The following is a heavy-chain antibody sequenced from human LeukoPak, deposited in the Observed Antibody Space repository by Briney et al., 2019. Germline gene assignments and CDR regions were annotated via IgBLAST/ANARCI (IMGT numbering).Heavy chain of an antibody. Sequence: PGGSLRLSCAASGFTFDDYAMHWVRQAPGKGLEWVSGISWNSGSIGYADSVKGRFTISRDNANNSLHLQMNSLRAEDTALYYCAKDSDYDSSGYSLFDYWGQGTLVTVSS. CDR3: AKDSDYDSSGYSLFDY. V-gene: IGHV3-9*01. CDR1: GFTFDDYA. D-gene: IGHD3-22*01. J-gene: IGHJ4*02. CDR2: ISWNSGSI.